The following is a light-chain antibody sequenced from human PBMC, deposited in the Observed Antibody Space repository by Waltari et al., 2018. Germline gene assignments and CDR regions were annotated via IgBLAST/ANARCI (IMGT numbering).Light chain of an antibody. Sequence: DIQMTQSPSMLSASVGDRVTITCRASQVILGYLAWYQQRPGKAPKFLIYATSTLRSGVPSRFSGSGSGTDFTLTISDLQPEDFATYYCQQLKSYPITFGQGTRLEIK. V-gene: IGKV1-9*01. CDR2: ATS. CDR1: QVILGY. CDR3: QQLKSYPIT. J-gene: IGKJ5*01.